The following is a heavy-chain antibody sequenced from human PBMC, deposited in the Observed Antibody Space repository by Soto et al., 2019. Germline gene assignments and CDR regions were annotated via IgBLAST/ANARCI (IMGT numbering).Heavy chain of an antibody. CDR2: INHSGST. V-gene: IGHV4-34*01. J-gene: IGHJ4*02. Sequence: PSETLSLTCANYGGSYSDYYWSWIRQPPGKGLEWIGEINHSGSTNYNPSLKSRVTISVDTSKNQFSLKLSSVTAADTAVYYCARDGYSYGEKDYWGQGTLVTVSS. CDR3: ARDGYSYGEKDY. CDR1: GGSYSDYY. D-gene: IGHD5-18*01.